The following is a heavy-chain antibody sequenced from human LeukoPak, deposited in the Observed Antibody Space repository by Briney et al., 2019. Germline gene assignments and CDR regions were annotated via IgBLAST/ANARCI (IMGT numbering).Heavy chain of an antibody. Sequence: GGSLRLSCAASGFTFSSYAMHWVRQAPGKGLEWVAVISYDGSNKYYTASVKGRLTISRDNSMHTLYLQMNSLRAEDTAVYYCARTRYCSSTSCKKEIDYWGQGTLVTVSS. CDR2: ISYDGSNK. CDR3: ARTRYCSSTSCKKEIDY. V-gene: IGHV3-30-3*01. J-gene: IGHJ4*02. CDR1: GFTFSSYA. D-gene: IGHD2-2*01.